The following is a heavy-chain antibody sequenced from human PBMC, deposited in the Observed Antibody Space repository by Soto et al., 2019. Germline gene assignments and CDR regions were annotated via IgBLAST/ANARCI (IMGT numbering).Heavy chain of an antibody. CDR2: IIPIFGTA. V-gene: IGHV1-69*12. Sequence: QVQLVQSGAEVKKPGSSVKVSCKASGGTFSSYAISWVRQAPGQGLEWMGGIIPIFGTANYAQKFQGRVTITADESTSTAYMELSSRRSEDTAVYYCATPGKQDQGFGVVIIGDWFDPWGQGTLVTVSS. CDR1: GGTFSSYA. D-gene: IGHD3-3*01. CDR3: ATPGKQDQGFGVVIIGDWFDP. J-gene: IGHJ5*02.